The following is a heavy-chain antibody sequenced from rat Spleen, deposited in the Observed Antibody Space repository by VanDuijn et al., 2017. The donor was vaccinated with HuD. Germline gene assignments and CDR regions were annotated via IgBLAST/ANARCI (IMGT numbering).Heavy chain of an antibody. CDR3: ARWDGYSYYWYFDF. CDR2: IWSGGST. Sequence: QVRLKESGPGLVQPSQTLSLTCTVSGFSLISYAVIWVRQPPGKGLEWIGAIWSGGSTDYNSALKSRLSIRRDTSKRQVLLKMNSLQTEDTAMYFCARWDGYSYYWYFDFWGPGTMVTVSS. V-gene: IGHV2-15*01. J-gene: IGHJ1*01. D-gene: IGHD1-9*01. CDR1: GFSLISYA.